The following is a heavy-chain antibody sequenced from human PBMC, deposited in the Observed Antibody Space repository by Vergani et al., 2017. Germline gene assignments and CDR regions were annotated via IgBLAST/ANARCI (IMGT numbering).Heavy chain of an antibody. D-gene: IGHD3-22*01. J-gene: IGHJ6*03. CDR3: ARDVSSGYYSYYYYYYMDV. Sequence: QVQLVQSGAEVKKPGASVKVSCKASGGTFSSYAISWVRQAPGQGLEWMGGIIPIFGTANYAQKFQGRVTITADESTSTAYMELSSLRSEDTAVYYCARDVSSGYYSYYYYYYMDVWGKGTTVTVSS. V-gene: IGHV1-69*13. CDR2: IIPIFGTA. CDR1: GGTFSSYA.